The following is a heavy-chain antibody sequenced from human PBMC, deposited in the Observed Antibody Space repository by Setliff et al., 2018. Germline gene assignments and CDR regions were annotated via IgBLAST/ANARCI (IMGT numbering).Heavy chain of an antibody. V-gene: IGHV4-59*01. J-gene: IGHJ5*01. CDR1: GGSINRDY. Sequence: SETLSLTCSVSGGSINRDYWSWIRQPPGKGLEWIGYIHYSGNTNYNPSLKSRVTISFNTSKNQISLKLSSVTPADTAMYYCVRDRYGRNSDGSGVYNWFDSWGQGILVTVSS. CDR3: VRDRYGRNSDGSGVYNWFDS. CDR2: IHYSGNT. D-gene: IGHD2-15*01.